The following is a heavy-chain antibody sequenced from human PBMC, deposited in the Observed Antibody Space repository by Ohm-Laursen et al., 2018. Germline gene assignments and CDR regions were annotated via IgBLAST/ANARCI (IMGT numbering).Heavy chain of an antibody. CDR1: GGSMNSFY. J-gene: IGHJ4*02. Sequence: PSQTLSLTCTVSGGSMNSFYWSWIRQPPGMRLEWIGYVYYSGSSNYNPSLKSRVTISVDTSKNQFSLKLNSVTAADSAVYYCARGGWSLDYWGQGALVTVSS. CDR3: ARGGWSLDY. V-gene: IGHV4-59*01. CDR2: VYYSGSS. D-gene: IGHD6-19*01.